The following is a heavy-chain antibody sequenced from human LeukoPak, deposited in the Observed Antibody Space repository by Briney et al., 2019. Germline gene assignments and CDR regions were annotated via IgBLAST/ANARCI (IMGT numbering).Heavy chain of an antibody. V-gene: IGHV3-23*01. CDR2: LTNSGGTT. J-gene: IGHJ5*01. CDR3: AKDLLRFDS. Sequence: GGSLRLSCSASGFTLSSYVMSWVRQAPGKGLEWVSTLTNSGGTTYYADSVKGRFTISRDNSKNTLYLQMNSLTAEDTAIYYCAKDLLRFDSWGQGTLVTVSS. CDR1: GFTLSSYV.